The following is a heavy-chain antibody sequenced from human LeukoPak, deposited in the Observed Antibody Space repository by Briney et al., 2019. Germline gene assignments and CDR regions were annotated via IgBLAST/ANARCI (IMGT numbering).Heavy chain of an antibody. CDR2: ISYDGSNK. J-gene: IGHJ4*02. Sequence: PGGSLRLSCAASGFTFSSYGMHWVRQAPGKGLEWVAVISYDGSNKYYADSVKGRFTISRDNSKNTLYLQMNNLRAEDTAVYYCAPGRYFDWSPFDYWGQGTLVTVSS. CDR1: GFTFSSYG. CDR3: APGRYFDWSPFDY. D-gene: IGHD3-9*01. V-gene: IGHV3-30*03.